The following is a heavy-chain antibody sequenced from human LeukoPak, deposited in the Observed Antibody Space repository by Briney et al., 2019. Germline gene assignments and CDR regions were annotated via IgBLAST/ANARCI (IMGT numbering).Heavy chain of an antibody. CDR1: GFTFSSYA. D-gene: IGHD3-16*01. V-gene: IGHV3-23*01. Sequence: HPGGSLRLSCAASGFTFSSYAMSWVRQAPGKGLKWVSAISGSGGSTYYADSVKGRFTISRDNSKNTLYLQMNSLRAEDTAVYYCAKFHILMTLYYFDYWGQGTLVTVSS. CDR2: ISGSGGST. CDR3: AKFHILMTLYYFDY. J-gene: IGHJ4*02.